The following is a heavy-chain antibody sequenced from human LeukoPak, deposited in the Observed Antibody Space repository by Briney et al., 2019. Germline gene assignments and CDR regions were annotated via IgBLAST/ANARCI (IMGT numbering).Heavy chain of an antibody. CDR3: ARDGSGWLDFYYYYYYMDV. Sequence: GASVKVSCKASGYTFTGYYMHWVRQAPGQGLEWMGWINPNSGGTNYAQKFQGRVTMTRDTSISTAYMELSRLRSDDTAVYYCARDGSGWLDFYYYYYYMDVWGKGTTVTVSS. CDR1: GYTFTGYY. CDR2: INPNSGGT. J-gene: IGHJ6*03. V-gene: IGHV1-2*02. D-gene: IGHD6-19*01.